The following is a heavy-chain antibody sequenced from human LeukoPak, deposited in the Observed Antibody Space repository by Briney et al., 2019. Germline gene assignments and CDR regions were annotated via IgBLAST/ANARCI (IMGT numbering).Heavy chain of an antibody. CDR2: IYYSGST. D-gene: IGHD2-2*01. CDR3: ARDKKGASCYDY. Sequence: SETLSLTCTVSGGSISSYYWSWIRQPPGKGLEWIGYIYYSGSTNYNPSLKSRVTISVDTSKNQFSLELSSVTAADTAVYYCARDKKGASCYDYWGQGTLVTVSS. CDR1: GGSISSYY. J-gene: IGHJ4*02. V-gene: IGHV4-59*01.